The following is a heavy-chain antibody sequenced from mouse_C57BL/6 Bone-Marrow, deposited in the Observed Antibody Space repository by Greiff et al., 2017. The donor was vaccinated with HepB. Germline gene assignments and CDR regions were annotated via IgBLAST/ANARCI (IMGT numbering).Heavy chain of an antibody. CDR1: GYTFTDYY. CDR3: ARKEGSTIGFHWYFDV. J-gene: IGHJ1*03. CDR2: IGPGSGST. Sequence: QVQLQQSGAELVKPGASVKISCKASGYTFTDYYINWVKQRPGQGLEWIGKIGPGSGSTYYNEKFKGKATLTADKSSSTAYMQLSSLTSEDSAVYFCARKEGSTIGFHWYFDVWGTGTTVTVSS. D-gene: IGHD2-14*01. V-gene: IGHV1-77*01.